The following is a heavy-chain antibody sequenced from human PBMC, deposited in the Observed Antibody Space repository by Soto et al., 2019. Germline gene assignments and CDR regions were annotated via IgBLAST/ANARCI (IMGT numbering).Heavy chain of an antibody. CDR3: ARDGWLRYYGMDV. J-gene: IGHJ6*02. CDR1: GGSFSGYY. V-gene: IGHV4-34*01. CDR2: INHSGST. Sequence: KTSETLSLTCAVYGGSFSGYYWSWIRQPPGKGLEWIGEINHSGSTNYNPSLKSRVTISVDTSKNQFSLKLSSVTAADTAVYYCARDGWLRYYGMDVWGQGTTVTVSS. D-gene: IGHD5-12*01.